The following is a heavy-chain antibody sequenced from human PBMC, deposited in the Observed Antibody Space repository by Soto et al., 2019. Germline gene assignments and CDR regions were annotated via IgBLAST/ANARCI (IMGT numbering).Heavy chain of an antibody. Sequence: QVQLLESGGGLVKPGGCLRLSCAASGYTFSDYYMSWIRQAPGKGLEWVSYISSSSSYTNYADSVKGRFTISRDNAKNSLYLQMNSLRAEDTAVYYCARDPNAFDTWGLGTMVTVSS. CDR3: ARDPNAFDT. V-gene: IGHV3-11*06. CDR2: ISSSSSYT. J-gene: IGHJ3*02. CDR1: GYTFSDYY.